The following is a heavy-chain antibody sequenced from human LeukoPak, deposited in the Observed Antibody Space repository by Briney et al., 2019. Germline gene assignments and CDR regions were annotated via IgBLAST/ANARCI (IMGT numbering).Heavy chain of an antibody. CDR2: IYHSGST. Sequence: PSQTLSLTCTVSGGPISSGGYYWSWIRQPPGKGLEWIGYIYHSGSTYYNPSLKSRVTISVDRSKNQFSLKLSSVTAADTAVYYCAREEGYCSSTSCYEWFDPWGQGTLVTVSS. CDR1: GGPISSGGYY. D-gene: IGHD2-2*01. CDR3: AREEGYCSSTSCYEWFDP. J-gene: IGHJ5*02. V-gene: IGHV4-30-2*01.